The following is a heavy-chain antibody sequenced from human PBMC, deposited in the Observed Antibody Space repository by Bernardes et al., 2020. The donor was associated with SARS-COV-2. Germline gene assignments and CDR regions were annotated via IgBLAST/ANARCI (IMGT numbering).Heavy chain of an antibody. D-gene: IGHD3-10*01. J-gene: IGHJ4*02. CDR2: ISWNGSRT. V-gene: IGHV3-43*01. CDR3: AKAGGSGSIFAYFDS. CDR1: GFIFDDYS. Sequence: GGSLRLSCAASGFIFDDYSMSWVRQAPGKGLEWVSLISWNGSRTYYAASVEDRFTISRDNSKNSLYLHINSLKTEDTALYYCAKAGGSGSIFAYFDSLGQGTLVTVSS.